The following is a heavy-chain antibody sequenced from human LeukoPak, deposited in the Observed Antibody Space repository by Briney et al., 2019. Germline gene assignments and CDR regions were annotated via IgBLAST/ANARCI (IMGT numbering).Heavy chain of an antibody. CDR1: GFTFSSYS. D-gene: IGHD5-18*01. J-gene: IGHJ5*02. CDR2: ISTSSSYI. Sequence: GGSLRLSCVVSGFTFSSYSMNWVRQAPGKGLEWVSCISTSSSYIYYADSVKGRFTISRDNAKNSLYLQMNSLRAEDTAVYYCAREGTLGAFGYSYGYSSLGFDPWGQGTLVTVSS. CDR3: AREGTLGAFGYSYGYSSLGFDP. V-gene: IGHV3-21*01.